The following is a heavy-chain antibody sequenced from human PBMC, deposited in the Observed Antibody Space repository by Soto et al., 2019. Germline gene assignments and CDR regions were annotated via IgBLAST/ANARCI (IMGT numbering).Heavy chain of an antibody. CDR2: IYSGGST. V-gene: IGHV3-53*01. Sequence: RLSCAASGFTVSSNYMSLVRQAPGKGLEWVSVIYSGGSTYYADSVKGRFTISRDNSKNTLYLQMNSLRAEDTAVYYCARSSNSIAAAGTGFDYWGQGTLVTVSS. D-gene: IGHD6-13*01. CDR3: ARSSNSIAAAGTGFDY. J-gene: IGHJ4*02. CDR1: GFTVSSNY.